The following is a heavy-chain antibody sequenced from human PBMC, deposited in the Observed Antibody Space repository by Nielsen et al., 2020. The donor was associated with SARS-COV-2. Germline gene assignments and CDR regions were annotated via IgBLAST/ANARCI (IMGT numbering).Heavy chain of an antibody. CDR2: ISSSGSTI. V-gene: IGHV3-11*01. D-gene: IGHD3-22*01. J-gene: IGHJ4*02. CDR1: GFTFSDYY. Sequence: GESLKISCAASGFTFSDYYMSWIRQAPGKGLEWVSYISSSGSTIYYADSVKGRFTISRDNAKNSLYLQMNSLRAEDTAVYYCARDQNYYDSSGYVDYWGQGTLVTVSS. CDR3: ARDQNYYDSSGYVDY.